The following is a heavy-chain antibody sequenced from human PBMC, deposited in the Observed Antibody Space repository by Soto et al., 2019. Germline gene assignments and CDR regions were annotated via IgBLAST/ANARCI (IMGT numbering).Heavy chain of an antibody. D-gene: IGHD3-3*01. CDR3: ARATIFGVVIFDY. V-gene: IGHV4-30-4*01. Sequence: QVQLQESGPGLVKPSQTLFLTCTVSGGSISSCDYYWSWIRQPPGKGLEWIGYIYYSGSTNYNPSLKSRVTISVDTSKNQFSLKLSSVTAADTAVYYCARATIFGVVIFDYWGQGTLVTVSS. CDR2: IYYSGST. CDR1: GGSISSCDYY. J-gene: IGHJ4*02.